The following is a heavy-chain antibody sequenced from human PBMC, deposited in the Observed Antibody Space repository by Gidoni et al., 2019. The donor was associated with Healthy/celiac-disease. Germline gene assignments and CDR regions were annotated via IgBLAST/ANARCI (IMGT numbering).Heavy chain of an antibody. CDR3: ARVSTDYDYVWGSYPGYFDY. D-gene: IGHD3-16*01. V-gene: IGHV3-53*01. J-gene: IGHJ4*02. CDR2: SYSGGST. CDR1: GFTVSSNY. Sequence: EVQLVEAGGGLLQPGGSLRLACAASGFTVSSNYISWVRQATGKGLGWVSVSYSGGSTYYADSVKGRFTISRDNSKNTLYLQMNSLRAEDTAVYYCARVSTDYDYVWGSYPGYFDYWGQGTLVTVSS.